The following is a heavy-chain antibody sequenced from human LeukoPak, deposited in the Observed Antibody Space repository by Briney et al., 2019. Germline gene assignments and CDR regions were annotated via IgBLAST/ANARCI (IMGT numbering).Heavy chain of an antibody. Sequence: GGSLRLSCAASGFDFTTQSMNWVRQAPGKGLEWVAIISYDDTNENYGDSVKGRFTISRDNSKNMLYLQMNSLRVEDTALYYCARNSPRSAYFMDVWGKGTTVTVSS. CDR2: ISYDDTNE. J-gene: IGHJ6*03. CDR1: GFDFTTQS. CDR3: ARNSPRSAYFMDV. D-gene: IGHD3-3*01. V-gene: IGHV3-30-3*01.